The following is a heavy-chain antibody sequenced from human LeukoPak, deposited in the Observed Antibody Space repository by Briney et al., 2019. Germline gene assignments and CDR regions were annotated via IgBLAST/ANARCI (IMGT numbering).Heavy chain of an antibody. D-gene: IGHD3-9*01. V-gene: IGHV4-31*03. J-gene: IGHJ4*02. CDR2: VYYSGST. CDR1: IDSFSTGTHY. Sequence: PSQTLSLTCTVSIDSFSTGTHYWNWIRQHPVKGLEWMGYVYYSGSTSYNPSLQSRITVSVGPSKNQFSLKLKSVTAADTAIYYCAKIDYDVVTGTGYYFDTWGQGMLVAVSS. CDR3: AKIDYDVVTGTGYYFDT.